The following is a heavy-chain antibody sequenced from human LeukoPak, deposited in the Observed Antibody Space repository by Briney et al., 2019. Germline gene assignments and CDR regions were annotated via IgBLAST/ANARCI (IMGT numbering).Heavy chain of an antibody. CDR3: ARGGGYYPIDY. D-gene: IGHD2-15*01. CDR1: GFTVNSNY. CDR2: LYSDGRT. V-gene: IGHV3-53*01. Sequence: GGSLRLSCAASGFTVNSNYMNWVRQAPGKGLEWVSVLYSDGRTYYADSVKGRYTISRDTSKNTLYLQVNSLRAEDTAVYYCARGGGYYPIDYWGQGTLVTVSS. J-gene: IGHJ4*02.